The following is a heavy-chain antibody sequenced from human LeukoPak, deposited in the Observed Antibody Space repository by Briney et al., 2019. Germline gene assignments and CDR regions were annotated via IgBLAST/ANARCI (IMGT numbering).Heavy chain of an antibody. CDR2: IYYSGST. CDR3: ARGEVYNWFDP. V-gene: IGHV4-59*01. CDR1: GDSISSYY. J-gene: IGHJ5*02. Sequence: SETLSLTCTVSGDSISSYYWSWIRRPPGKGLEWIGYIYYSGSTNYNPSLKSRVTISVDTSKNQFSLKLSSVTAADTAVYYCARGEVYNWFDPWGQGTLVTVSS.